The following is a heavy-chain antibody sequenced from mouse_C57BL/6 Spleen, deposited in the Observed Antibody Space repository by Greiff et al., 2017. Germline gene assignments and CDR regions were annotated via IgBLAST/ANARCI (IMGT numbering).Heavy chain of an antibody. CDR1: GYSITSGYY. CDR2: ISYDGSN. CDR3: ARDRRTVWYFDV. Sequence: EVKLQESGPGLVKPSQSLSLTCSVTGYSITSGYYWNWIRQFPGNKLEWMGYISYDGSNNYNPSLKNRISITRDTSKNQFFLKLNSVTTEDTATYYCARDRRTVWYFDVWGTGTTVTVSS. V-gene: IGHV3-6*01. J-gene: IGHJ1*03.